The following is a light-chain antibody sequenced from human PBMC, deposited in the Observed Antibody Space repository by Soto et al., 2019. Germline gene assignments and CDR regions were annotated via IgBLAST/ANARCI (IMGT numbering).Light chain of an antibody. CDR3: QHYNSYSEA. CDR2: KAS. Sequence: DIQMTQSPSTLSGSVGDRVTITCRASQTISSWLAWYQQKPGKAPKLLIYKASTLKSGVPSRFSGSGSGTEFTLNISSLQPDDFATYDCQHYNSYSEAFGQGTKVELK. CDR1: QTISSW. J-gene: IGKJ1*01. V-gene: IGKV1-5*03.